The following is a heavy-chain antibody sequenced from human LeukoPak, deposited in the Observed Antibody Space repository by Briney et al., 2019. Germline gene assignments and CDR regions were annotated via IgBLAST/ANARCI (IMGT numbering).Heavy chain of an antibody. V-gene: IGHV3-30*18. CDR2: ISYDGSNK. CDR3: AKESGYDQGYFDY. J-gene: IGHJ4*02. D-gene: IGHD5-12*01. Sequence: PGGSLGLSCVASGFTFSSYGMHWVRQAPGKGLEWVAVISYDGSNKYYADSVKGRFTISRDNSKNTLYLQMNSLRAEDTAVYYCAKESGYDQGYFDYWGQGTLVTVSS. CDR1: GFTFSSYG.